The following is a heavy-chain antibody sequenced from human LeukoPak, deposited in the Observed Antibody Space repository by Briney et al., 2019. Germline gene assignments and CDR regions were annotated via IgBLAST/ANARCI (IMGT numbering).Heavy chain of an antibody. Sequence: GGSLRLSCIASGFTFSGDAMNWIRQVPGKGLEWVSAISGSGAHTFYADSVEGRFTVSRDNAKNSLYLQMNSLRAEDTALYYCAKDGVAVAGSTLFDYWGQGTLVTVSS. CDR1: GFTFSGDA. CDR2: ISGSGAHT. J-gene: IGHJ4*02. D-gene: IGHD6-19*01. V-gene: IGHV3-23*01. CDR3: AKDGVAVAGSTLFDY.